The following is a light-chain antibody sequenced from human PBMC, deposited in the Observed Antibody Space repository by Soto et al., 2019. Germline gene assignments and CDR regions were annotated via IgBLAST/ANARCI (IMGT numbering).Light chain of an antibody. CDR2: DVN. V-gene: IGLV2-14*01. CDR1: SSDVGGYNY. J-gene: IGLJ3*02. Sequence: QSVLTQPASVSGSPGQSITISCTGTSSDVGGYNYVSWYQQRPGKAPKLTIYDVNNRPSGVSNRFSASKSGNTASLTISGLQAEDEADYYCSSYSSTTTLVFGGGTKVTVL. CDR3: SSYSSTTTLV.